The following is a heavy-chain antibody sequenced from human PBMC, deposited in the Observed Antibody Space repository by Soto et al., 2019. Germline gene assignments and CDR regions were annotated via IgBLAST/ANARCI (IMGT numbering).Heavy chain of an antibody. Sequence: QVQLVQSGAEVKKPGASVRVSCKASGYTFTSYGISWVRQAPGQGLEWMGWISAYNGNTDYAERVQGRVTMTTDTSTSTAYMEVRSLRSDDTAVYYCARDRLGGSGSYGVGWFDPWGQGTLVTVSA. CDR2: ISAYNGNT. CDR1: GYTFTSYG. D-gene: IGHD3-10*01. J-gene: IGHJ5*02. V-gene: IGHV1-18*01. CDR3: ARDRLGGSGSYGVGWFDP.